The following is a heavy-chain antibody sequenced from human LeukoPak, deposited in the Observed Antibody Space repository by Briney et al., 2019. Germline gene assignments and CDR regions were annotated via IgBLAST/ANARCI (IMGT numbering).Heavy chain of an antibody. CDR3: ARVALTGLLDY. J-gene: IGHJ4*02. CDR1: GGSISPYY. V-gene: IGHV4-59*12. D-gene: IGHD3-9*01. CDR2: INYSGST. Sequence: SETLSLTCTVSGGSISPYYWSWIRQPPGKGLEWIGYINYSGSTNYNPSLKSRVTISVDKSKNQFSLKLSSVTAADTAVYYCARVALTGLLDYWGQGTLVTVSS.